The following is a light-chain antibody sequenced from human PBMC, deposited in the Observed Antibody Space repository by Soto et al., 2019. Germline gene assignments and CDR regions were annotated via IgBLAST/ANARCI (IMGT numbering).Light chain of an antibody. V-gene: IGKV1-39*01. CDR1: QSIKTY. CDR2: GSC. Sequence: DIQMTQSPSSLSASVGDRVSITCRASQSIKTYLNWYQQKPGKDPKLLIYGSCNLQSGVPPSCSGPGSVTGFTLIISSLQPDYFVTYFYQQSYFFPWTFGQGTKVDLK. CDR3: QQSYFFPWT. J-gene: IGKJ1*01.